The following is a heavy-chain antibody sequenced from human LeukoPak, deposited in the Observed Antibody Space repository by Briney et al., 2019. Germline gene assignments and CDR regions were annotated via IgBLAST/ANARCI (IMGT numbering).Heavy chain of an antibody. Sequence: GRSLRLSCVASGFKFNDYAMHWVRHAPGKGLEWVSGLSWHSGSIVYADSVKGRFIISGDNAKNSLYLEMNSLRPEDSALYYCAKETKVGENLYYFDYWGRGTLVTVSS. CDR2: LSWHSGSI. J-gene: IGHJ4*02. V-gene: IGHV3-9*01. CDR1: GFKFNDYA. D-gene: IGHD1-26*01. CDR3: AKETKVGENLYYFDY.